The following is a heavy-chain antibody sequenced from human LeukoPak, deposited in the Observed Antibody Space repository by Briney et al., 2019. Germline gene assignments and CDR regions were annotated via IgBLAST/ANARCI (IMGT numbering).Heavy chain of an antibody. V-gene: IGHV4-39*01. CDR3: ARVPTVTFFDY. J-gene: IGHJ4*02. CDR1: GGSISSSSYY. CDR2: IYYSGST. Sequence: SETLSLTCTVSGGSISSSSYYWGWIRQPPGKGLEWIGTIYYSGSTYYNPSLKSRVTISVDTSKNRFSLKLSSVTAADTAVYYCARVPTVTFFDYWGQGTLVTVSS. D-gene: IGHD4-17*01.